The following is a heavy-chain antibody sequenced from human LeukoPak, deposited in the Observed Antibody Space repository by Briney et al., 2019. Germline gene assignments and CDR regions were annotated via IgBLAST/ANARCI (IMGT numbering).Heavy chain of an antibody. CDR3: VREDTPATANY. CDR2: ISGGGDIT. J-gene: IGHJ4*02. CDR1: GFNFANHA. D-gene: IGHD2-21*02. V-gene: IGHV3-23*01. Sequence: PGGSLRLSCAASGFNFANHAMSWVRQTPGKGLEWVSAISGGGDITYYADSVTGRFTISRDNSKDTLFQQMHSLRPGDTAVYYCVREDTPATANYWGQGTLVTISS.